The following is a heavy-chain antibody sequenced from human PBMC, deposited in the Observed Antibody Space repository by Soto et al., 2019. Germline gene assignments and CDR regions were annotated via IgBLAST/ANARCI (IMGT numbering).Heavy chain of an antibody. CDR3: AADRLVGATSESTCDY. D-gene: IGHD1-26*01. Sequence: GASVKVSCKVSGYTLTELSMHWVRQAPGKGLEWMGGFDPEDGETIYAQKFQGRVTMTEDTSTDTDYMELSSLRSEDTAVYYCAADRLVGATSESTCDYWGQGTLVTVSS. J-gene: IGHJ4*02. CDR1: GYTLTELS. V-gene: IGHV1-24*01. CDR2: FDPEDGET.